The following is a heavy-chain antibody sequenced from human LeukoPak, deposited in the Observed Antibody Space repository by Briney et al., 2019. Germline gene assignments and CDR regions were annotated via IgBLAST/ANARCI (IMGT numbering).Heavy chain of an antibody. D-gene: IGHD3-16*01. CDR2: ISVSSGYT. CDR1: DYTFINYG. J-gene: IGHJ4*02. CDR3: GRGGRSSDIWIRHTDH. Sequence: ASVKVSCKASDYTFINYGINWVRQAPGQGLEWMGWISVSSGYTKYAQKFQGRVTMTADTSTTTAYMELKNLGSDDSAVYYCGRGGRSSDIWIRHTDHWGQGTLVTVSS. V-gene: IGHV1-18*01.